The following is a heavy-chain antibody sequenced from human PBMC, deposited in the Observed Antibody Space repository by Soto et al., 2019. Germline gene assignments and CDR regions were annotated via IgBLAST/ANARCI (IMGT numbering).Heavy chain of an antibody. CDR3: AANVIGVDGDLDH. CDR1: GFRFGSSA. V-gene: IGHV1-58*01. Sequence: LVQSGPEVKKPGTSLKVSCKTSGFRFGSSAVQWVRQGRGQRLEWIGWIVVASGHPNVAQKFQDRVSLPLQLSTHTAFLELRSRTSEDSAMYYCAANVIGVDGDLDHWGQGTLVSVSS. D-gene: IGHD2-21*02. CDR2: IVVASGHP. J-gene: IGHJ4*02.